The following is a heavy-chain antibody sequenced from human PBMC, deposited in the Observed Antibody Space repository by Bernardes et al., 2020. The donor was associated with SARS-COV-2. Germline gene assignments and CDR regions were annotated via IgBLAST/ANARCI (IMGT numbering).Heavy chain of an antibody. CDR2: MYNDGTST. CDR1: GFTLSSFW. CDR3: VRGGYGYGDWEY. Sequence: GGSLRLSCAASGFTLSSFWMHWVRQAPGKGLVWVSRMYNDGTSTFYADSVKGRFTISRDNAKNTLYLQMNSLRAEDTAVYYCVRGGYGYGDWEYWGQGTQVTVSS. D-gene: IGHD4-17*01. J-gene: IGHJ4*02. V-gene: IGHV3-74*01.